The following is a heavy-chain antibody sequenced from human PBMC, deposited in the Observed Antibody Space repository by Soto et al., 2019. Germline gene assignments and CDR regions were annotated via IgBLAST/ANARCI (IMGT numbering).Heavy chain of an antibody. Sequence: PGGSLRLACAFSGFFFGRYSMNWVRQAPGKGLEWVSSIGTSGSYIYDTDSVKGRFTISRDNTKDSLYLQMNSLRAEDTAIYYCARGSAFIGIDYWGQGT. CDR2: IGTSGSYI. CDR1: GFFFGRYS. J-gene: IGHJ4*02. D-gene: IGHD1-26*01. V-gene: IGHV3-21*01. CDR3: ARGSAFIGIDY.